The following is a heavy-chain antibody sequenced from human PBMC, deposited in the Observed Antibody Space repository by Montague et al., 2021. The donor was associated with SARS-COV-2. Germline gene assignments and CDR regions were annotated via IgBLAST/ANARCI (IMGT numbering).Heavy chain of an antibody. CDR3: ARHVSNLRAAVDYFDH. D-gene: IGHD5/OR15-5a*01. Sequence: SETLSLTCLVSGGTISTDNLYWYWAWIRQPPGKGLEWIGSIFHNGDSYYNPSLNTRVTISIDTSRNHFSLSLTSVTAPDTAVYYCARHVSNLRAAVDYFDHWGQGTPVTVSS. V-gene: IGHV4-39*01. CDR1: GGTISTDNLYWY. J-gene: IGHJ4*02. CDR2: IFHNGDS.